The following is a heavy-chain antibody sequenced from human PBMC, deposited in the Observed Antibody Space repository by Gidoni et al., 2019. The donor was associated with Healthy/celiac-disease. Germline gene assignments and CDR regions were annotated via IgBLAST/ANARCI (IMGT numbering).Heavy chain of an antibody. CDR1: GFTFSGSA. CDR3: TRQDGTVTTAY. CDR2: IRSKANSYAT. D-gene: IGHD4-17*01. J-gene: IGHJ4*02. Sequence: EVQLVESGGGLVQPGGSLKLSCAASGFTFSGSAMHWVRQASGKGLGWVGRIRSKANSYATAYAASVKGRFTISRDDSKNTAYLQMNSLKTEDTAVYYCTRQDGTVTTAYWGQGTLVTVSS. V-gene: IGHV3-73*02.